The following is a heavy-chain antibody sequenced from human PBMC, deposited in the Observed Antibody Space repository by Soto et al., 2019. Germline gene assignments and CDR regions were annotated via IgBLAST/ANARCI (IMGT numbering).Heavy chain of an antibody. CDR1: GFIFSDYY. CDR2: ISTRSTYT. CDR3: ARDLEWKRAKPGRYYYGMDV. Sequence: RRLSCAASGFIFSDYYMSWVRQTPGKGLEWVSYISTRSTYTNYADSVKGRFTISRDNTKNSLYLQMDSLRVEDTAAYYCARDLEWKRAKPGRYYYGMDVWGQGTTVTVSS. D-gene: IGHD1-1*01. J-gene: IGHJ6*02. V-gene: IGHV3-11*06.